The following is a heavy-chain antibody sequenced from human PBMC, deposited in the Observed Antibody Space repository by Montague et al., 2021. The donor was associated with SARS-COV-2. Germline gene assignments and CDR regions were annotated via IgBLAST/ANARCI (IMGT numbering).Heavy chain of an antibody. CDR2: IFYSGNS. V-gene: IGHV4-39*01. J-gene: IGHJ4*02. CDR1: GGSISNIGYY. Sequence: SETLSLTCTVSGGSISNIGYYWGWIRQPPGKGLEWIGSIFYSGNSYYNPSLKSRVSISVATSRSQFSLKVYSVTAADTAVYYCGRQNRGLWFGEWLFDYWGQGVLVTVSS. CDR3: GRQNRGLWFGEWLFDY. D-gene: IGHD3-10*01.